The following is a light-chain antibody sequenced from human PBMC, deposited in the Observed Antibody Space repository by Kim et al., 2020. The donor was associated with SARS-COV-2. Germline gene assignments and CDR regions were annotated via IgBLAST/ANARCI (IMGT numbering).Light chain of an antibody. Sequence: NFMLTQPHSMSESPGKTVTISCTRSGGSIGSSYVQWYQQRPGGAPTTVIYEDSQRPSGVPDRFSGSIDSPSNSASLTISGLKPEDEADYYCQSYDFNNQVFGGGTQLTVL. J-gene: IGLJ3*02. CDR1: GGSIGSSY. V-gene: IGLV6-57*03. CDR2: EDS. CDR3: QSYDFNNQV.